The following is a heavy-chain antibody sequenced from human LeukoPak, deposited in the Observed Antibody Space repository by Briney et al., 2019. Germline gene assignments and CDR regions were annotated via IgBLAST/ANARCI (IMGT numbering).Heavy chain of an antibody. CDR1: GFTFSSYA. Sequence: PGRSLRLSCAASGFTFSSYAMHWVRQAPGKGLEWVAVISYDGSNKYYADSVKGRFTISRDNSKNTLYLQMNGLRAEDTAVYYCASGDTVTIAVSSVVYWGQGTLVTVSS. V-gene: IGHV3-30-3*01. J-gene: IGHJ4*02. D-gene: IGHD4-11*01. CDR3: ASGDTVTIAVSSVVY. CDR2: ISYDGSNK.